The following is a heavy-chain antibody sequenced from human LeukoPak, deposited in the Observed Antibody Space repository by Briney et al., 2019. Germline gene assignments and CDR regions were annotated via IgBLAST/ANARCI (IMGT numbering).Heavy chain of an antibody. CDR2: INSVGSST. V-gene: IGHV3-74*01. J-gene: IGHJ6*02. D-gene: IGHD5-24*01. CDR3: ARGRDGYKDYYYYGMDV. CDR1: GFTFSSYW. Sequence: GGSLRLSCAASGFTFSSYWMHWVRQAPGKGLVWVSRINSVGSSTSYADSVKGRFTISRDNAKNTLYLQMNSLRAEDTAVYYCARGRDGYKDYYYYGMDVWGQGTTVTVSS.